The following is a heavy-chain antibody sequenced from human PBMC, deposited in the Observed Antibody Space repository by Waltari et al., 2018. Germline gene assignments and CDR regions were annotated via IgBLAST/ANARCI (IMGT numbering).Heavy chain of an antibody. CDR1: GGSFSGYY. J-gene: IGHJ4*02. Sequence: QVQLQQWGAGLLKPSATLSLTCAVYGGSFSGYYWSWIRQPPGKGLEWIGEINHSGSTNYNPSLKSRVTISVDTSKNQFSLKLSSVTAADTAVYYCAREMATDYWGQGTLVTVSS. CDR3: AREMATDY. V-gene: IGHV4-34*01. CDR2: INHSGST. D-gene: IGHD5-12*01.